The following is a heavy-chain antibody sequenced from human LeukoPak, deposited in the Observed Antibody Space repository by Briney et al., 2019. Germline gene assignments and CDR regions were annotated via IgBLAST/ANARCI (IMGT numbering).Heavy chain of an antibody. J-gene: IGHJ4*02. CDR3: AKEIWPTVTTPGWTYFDY. CDR2: ISGSGGST. D-gene: IGHD4-17*01. Sequence: GGSLRLPCAASGFTFSSYGMSWVRQAPGKGLEWVSTISGSGGSTYYADSVKGRFTISRDSSKNTLYLQMNSLRAEDTAVYYCAKEIWPTVTTPGWTYFDYWGQGALVTVSS. V-gene: IGHV3-23*01. CDR1: GFTFSSYG.